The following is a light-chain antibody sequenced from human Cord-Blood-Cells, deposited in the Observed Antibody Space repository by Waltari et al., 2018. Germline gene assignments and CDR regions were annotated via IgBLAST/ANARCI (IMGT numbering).Light chain of an antibody. Sequence: QSALTQPASVSGSPGQSITISCTGTSSDVGGYNYVSWYQQHPGKAPKLMIYAVSKRPSGVSNRFSGSKPGHTASLTISGLHAEDEADYYGSSYTSSSTWVFGGGTKLTVL. V-gene: IGLV2-14*01. CDR3: SSYTSSSTWV. CDR2: AVS. J-gene: IGLJ3*02. CDR1: SSDVGGYNY.